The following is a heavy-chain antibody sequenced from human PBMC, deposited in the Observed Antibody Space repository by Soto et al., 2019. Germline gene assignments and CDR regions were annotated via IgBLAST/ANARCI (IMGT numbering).Heavy chain of an antibody. D-gene: IGHD1-7*01. CDR2: ISGSGGST. CDR1: GFTISSYA. J-gene: IGHJ4*02. CDR3: AKSSHGGIIAGTTYYFDY. Sequence: GGSLRLSCAASGFTISSYAMSRVRQAPGKGLEWVSAISGSGGSTYYADSVKGRFTISRDNSKNTLYLQMNSLRAEDTAVYYCAKSSHGGIIAGTTYYFDYWRQGTLVTVSS. V-gene: IGHV3-23*01.